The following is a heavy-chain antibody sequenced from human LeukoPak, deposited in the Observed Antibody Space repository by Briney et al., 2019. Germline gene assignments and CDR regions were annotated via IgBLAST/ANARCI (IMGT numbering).Heavy chain of an antibody. V-gene: IGHV3-73*01. J-gene: IGHJ4*02. Sequence: AGGSLRLSCAASGFTFSGSAMHWVRQASGKGLEWVGRIRSKANSYATAYAASVKGRFTISRDGSKNTAYLQMNSLKTEDTAVYYCTRRENDFWSGYDNPFFDYWGQGTLVTVSS. CDR2: IRSKANSYAT. CDR3: TRRENDFWSGYDNPFFDY. D-gene: IGHD3-3*01. CDR1: GFTFSGSA.